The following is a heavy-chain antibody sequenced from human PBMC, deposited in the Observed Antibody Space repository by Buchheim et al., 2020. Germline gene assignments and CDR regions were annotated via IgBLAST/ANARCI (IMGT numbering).Heavy chain of an antibody. J-gene: IGHJ4*02. V-gene: IGHV3-23*01. CDR3: AKGRGDDYSSTFDH. CDR2: ILGSGGRT. CDR1: GFTISGYA. D-gene: IGHD5-12*01. Sequence: QLLESGGGLEQPGGSLRLSCAASGFTISGYAMTWVRQAPGKGLEWVSTILGSGGRTWYEDSVKGRFTISRDNSKNTVYLQMNSLRGEDTATYFCAKGRGDDYSSTFDHWGQGTL.